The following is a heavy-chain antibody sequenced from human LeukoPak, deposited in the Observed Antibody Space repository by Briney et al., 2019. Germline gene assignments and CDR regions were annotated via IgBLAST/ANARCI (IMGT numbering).Heavy chain of an antibody. CDR1: GYTFTGYY. CDR3: ARGPYYDFWSGISGTLFDY. CDR2: INPNSGGT. V-gene: IGHV1-2*06. Sequence: ASVKVSCKASGYTFTGYYMHWVRQAPGQGLEWMGRINPNSGGTNYAQKFQGRVTMTRDTSTSTAYMELSSLRSEDTAVYYCARGPYYDFWSGISGTLFDYWGQGTLVTVSS. J-gene: IGHJ4*02. D-gene: IGHD3-3*01.